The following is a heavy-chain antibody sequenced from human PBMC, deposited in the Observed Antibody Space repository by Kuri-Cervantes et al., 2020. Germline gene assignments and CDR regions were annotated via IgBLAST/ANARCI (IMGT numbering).Heavy chain of an antibody. J-gene: IGHJ4*02. CDR1: GGTFSSYA. CDR2: IIPIFGTA. D-gene: IGHD4-23*01. V-gene: IGHV1-69*05. Sequence: SVKVSCKASGGTFSSYAISWVRQAPGQGLEWMGGIIPIFGTANYAQKLQGRVTMTTDTSTSTAYMELRSLRSDDTAVYYCASGKGGRFFDYWGQGTLVTVSS. CDR3: ASGKGGRFFDY.